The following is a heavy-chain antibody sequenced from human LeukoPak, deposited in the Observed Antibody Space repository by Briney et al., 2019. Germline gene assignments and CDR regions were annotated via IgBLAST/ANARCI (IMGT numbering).Heavy chain of an antibody. CDR2: IYTSGST. J-gene: IGHJ4*02. CDR1: GGSISSNY. V-gene: IGHV4-4*07. D-gene: IGHD6-13*01. Sequence: SETLSLTCTVSGGSISSNYWSWIRQPAGKGLEWIGRIYTSGSTNYSPSLKSRVTLSVDTSRNQFSLRLSSVTAADTAAYYCARDGRGYASSWYFDLWGQGTLVTLSS. CDR3: ARDGRGYASSWYFDL.